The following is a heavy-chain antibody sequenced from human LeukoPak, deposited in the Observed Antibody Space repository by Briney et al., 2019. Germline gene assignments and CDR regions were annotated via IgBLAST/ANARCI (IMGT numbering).Heavy chain of an antibody. V-gene: IGHV1-2*02. J-gene: IGHJ4*02. CDR1: GYTFTGYY. Sequence: ASVKVSCKASGYTFTGYYMHWVRQAPGQGLEWMGWINPNSGGTNYAQKFQGRVTMTRDTSISTAYMELSRLRSDDTAVYYCARAWGHRVAATAYWGQGTLVTASS. D-gene: IGHD2-15*01. CDR2: INPNSGGT. CDR3: ARAWGHRVAATAY.